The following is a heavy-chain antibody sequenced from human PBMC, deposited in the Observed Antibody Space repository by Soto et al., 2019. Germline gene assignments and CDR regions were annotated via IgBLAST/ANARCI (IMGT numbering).Heavy chain of an antibody. CDR3: ARLWLTYFDTSGDPTDALYFDY. V-gene: IGHV4-39*01. J-gene: IGHJ4*02. Sequence: QLQLQESGPGLVKPSETLSLTCTVSGDSISSNSYYWGWIRQPPGKGLEWIGNIYYSGRTYYNPSLKSRVTISVDTSKNQFSLKLSSVTAADTAVYYCARLWLTYFDTSGDPTDALYFDYWGQGTLATVSS. CDR1: GDSISSNSYY. D-gene: IGHD3-22*01. CDR2: IYYSGRT.